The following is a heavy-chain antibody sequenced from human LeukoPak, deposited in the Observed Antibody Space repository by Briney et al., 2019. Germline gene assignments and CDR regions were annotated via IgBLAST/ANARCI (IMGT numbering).Heavy chain of an antibody. J-gene: IGHJ4*02. CDR3: ARDGPRSVSSSSYFDY. Sequence: GGSLRLSCAASGFTFSSYSMNWVRLAPGKGLEWVSYISSSGSTKYYADSVKGRFTISRDNAKNSLYLQMNSLRAEDTALYYCARDGPRSVSSSSYFDYWGQGTLVTVSS. V-gene: IGHV3-48*04. CDR1: GFTFSSYS. CDR2: ISSSGSTK. D-gene: IGHD6-13*01.